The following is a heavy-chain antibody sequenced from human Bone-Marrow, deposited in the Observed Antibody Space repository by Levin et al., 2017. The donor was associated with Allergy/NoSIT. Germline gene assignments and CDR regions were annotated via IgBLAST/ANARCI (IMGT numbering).Heavy chain of an antibody. V-gene: IGHV4/OR15-8*02. J-gene: IGHJ4*02. CDR1: GVSFTTTNW. D-gene: IGHD5-12*01. CDR3: ASHRGATIGPFDY. Sequence: SETLSLTCAVSGVSFTTTNWWSWVRQSPGKGLEWVGEVYHDGNTHYNPSLKSRVTTSIDKSKNEFSLKLTSVTAADTAVYYCASHRGATIGPFDYWGQGILVTVSS. CDR2: VYHDGNT.